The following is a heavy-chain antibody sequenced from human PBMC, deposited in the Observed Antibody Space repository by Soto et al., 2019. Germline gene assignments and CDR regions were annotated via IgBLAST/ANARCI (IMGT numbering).Heavy chain of an antibody. CDR2: IWNDGSKR. CDR1: GFSFSSYG. CDR3: ARSVGAGSDGLRDRVDY. J-gene: IGHJ4*02. Sequence: QVQLVESGGGVVQPGTPLGLSCEASGFSFSSYGMHWVRQPPGKGLEWVAVIWNDGSKRYYGDSVKDRFTVARDSPNNMMYLQISRLRAEDTATYFCARSVGAGSDGLRDRVDYGGQGARATVSS. D-gene: IGHD1-26*01. V-gene: IGHV3-33*01.